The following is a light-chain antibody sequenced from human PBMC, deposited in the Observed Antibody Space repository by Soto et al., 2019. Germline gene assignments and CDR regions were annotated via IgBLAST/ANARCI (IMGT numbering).Light chain of an antibody. CDR2: GAS. V-gene: IGKV4-1*01. J-gene: IGKJ5*01. CDR1: QSVLYSSNNKNY. CDR3: QKSYSTPPT. Sequence: DIVMTQSPDSLAVSLCERATINCKSIQSVLYSSNNKNYLAWYQQKTGQAPKLLIHGASWRATAIPDRLSGSGSGTDLNLTISRLEPEDFATYYCQKSYSTPPTCGQGTRLEIK.